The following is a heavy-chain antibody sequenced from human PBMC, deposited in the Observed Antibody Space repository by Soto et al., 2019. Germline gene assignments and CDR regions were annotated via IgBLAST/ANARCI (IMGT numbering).Heavy chain of an antibody. D-gene: IGHD4-4*01. CDR3: ARESPTVTTGPNWFDP. J-gene: IGHJ5*02. V-gene: IGHV4-30-4*01. Sequence: ASETLSLPCTVSGGSISSGDYYWSWIRQPPGKGLEWIGYIYYSGSTYYNPSLKSRVTISVDTSKNQFSLKLSSVTAADTAVYYCARESPTVTTGPNWFDPWGQGTLVTVSS. CDR1: GGSISSGDYY. CDR2: IYYSGST.